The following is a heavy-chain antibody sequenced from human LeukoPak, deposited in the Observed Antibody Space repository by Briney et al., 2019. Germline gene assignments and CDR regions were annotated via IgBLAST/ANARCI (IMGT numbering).Heavy chain of an antibody. D-gene: IGHD3-22*01. CDR2: ISYDGSNK. Sequence: PEGSLRLSCAASGFTFSSYGMHWVRQAPGKGLEWVAVISYDGSNKYYADSVKGRFTISRDNSKNTLYLQMNSLRAEDTAVYYCAKGYDSSGLDYWGQGTLVTVSS. J-gene: IGHJ4*02. CDR1: GFTFSSYG. V-gene: IGHV3-30*18. CDR3: AKGYDSSGLDY.